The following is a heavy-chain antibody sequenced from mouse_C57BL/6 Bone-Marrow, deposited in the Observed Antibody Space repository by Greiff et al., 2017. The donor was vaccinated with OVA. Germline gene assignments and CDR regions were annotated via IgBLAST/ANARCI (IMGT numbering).Heavy chain of an antibody. J-gene: IGHJ3*01. V-gene: IGHV5-17*01. CDR3: ASLFITTVVEDWFAY. D-gene: IGHD1-1*01. CDR1: GFTFSDYG. CDR2: ISSGSSTI. Sequence: EVQLLESGGGLVKPGGSLKLSCAASGFTFSDYGMHWVRQAPEKGLEWVAYISSGSSTIYYADTVKGRFTLSRDNAKNTLFLQMTSLRSEDTAMYYCASLFITTVVEDWFAYWGQGTLVTVSA.